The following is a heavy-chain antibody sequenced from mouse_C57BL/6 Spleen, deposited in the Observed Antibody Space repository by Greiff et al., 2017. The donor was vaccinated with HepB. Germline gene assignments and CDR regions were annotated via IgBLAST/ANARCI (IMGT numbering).Heavy chain of an antibody. D-gene: IGHD2-5*01. CDR3: ASYYSNPFAY. Sequence: EVQLVESGGGLVQPGGSLSLSCVASGFTFTDYYMSWVRQPPGKALEWLGFIRNKANGYTTEYSASVKGRFTISRDNSQSILYLQMNALRAEDSATYYCASYYSNPFAYWGQGTLVTVSA. V-gene: IGHV7-3*01. CDR2: IRNKANGYTT. J-gene: IGHJ3*01. CDR1: GFTFTDYY.